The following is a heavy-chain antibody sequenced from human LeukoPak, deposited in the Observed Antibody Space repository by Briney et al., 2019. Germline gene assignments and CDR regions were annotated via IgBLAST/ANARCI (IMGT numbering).Heavy chain of an antibody. J-gene: IGHJ4*02. CDR2: ISGSGGST. V-gene: IGHV3-23*01. Sequence: PGGSLRLSCAASGFTFSSYAMSWVRQAPGKVLEWVSAISGSGGSTYYADSVKGRFTISRDNSKNTLYPQMNSLRAEDTAVYYCAKGMGYCSSTSCYDGDYWGQGTLVTVSS. D-gene: IGHD2-2*01. CDR1: GFTFSSYA. CDR3: AKGMGYCSSTSCYDGDY.